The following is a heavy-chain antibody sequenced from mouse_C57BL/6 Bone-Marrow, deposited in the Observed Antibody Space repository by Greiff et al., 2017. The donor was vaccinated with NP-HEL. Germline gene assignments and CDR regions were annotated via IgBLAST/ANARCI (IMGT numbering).Heavy chain of an antibody. CDR2: IRLKSDNYAT. CDR1: GFTFSNYW. J-gene: IGHJ1*03. CDR3: TGRSYGSSYWYFDV. Sequence: EVKLVESGGGLVQPGGSMKLSCVASGFTFSNYWMNWVRQSPEKGLEWVAQIRLKSDNYATPYAESVKGRFTISRDDSKSSVYLQMNNLRAEDTGIYYCTGRSYGSSYWYFDVWGTGTTVTVSS. V-gene: IGHV6-3*01. D-gene: IGHD1-1*01.